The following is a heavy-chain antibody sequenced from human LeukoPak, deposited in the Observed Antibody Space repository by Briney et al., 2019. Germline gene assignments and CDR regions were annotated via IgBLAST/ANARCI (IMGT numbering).Heavy chain of an antibody. CDR1: GFTFNSYS. D-gene: IGHD5-24*01. Sequence: GGSLRLSCAASGFTFNSYSMNWVRQAPGKGLEWVSYISSSSSTIYYADSVKGRFTISRDNSRNTVYLQMNSLRAEDTAVYYCAKDDRWLQFCCWGQGTLVTVSA. CDR2: ISSSSSTI. J-gene: IGHJ4*02. CDR3: AKDDRWLQFCC. V-gene: IGHV3-48*01.